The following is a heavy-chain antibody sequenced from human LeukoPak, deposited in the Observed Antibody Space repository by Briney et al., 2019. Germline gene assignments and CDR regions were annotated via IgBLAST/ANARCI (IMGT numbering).Heavy chain of an antibody. V-gene: IGHV4-38-2*02. D-gene: IGHD3-10*01. J-gene: IGHJ4*02. CDR2: IYHSGST. Sequence: SETLSLTCIVSGYSISSGYYWGWIRPPPGKGLEWIGSIYHSGSTYYYPSLKSRVTISVDTSKNQFSLKLSSVTAADTAVYYCASFYFGEPYFDYWGQGTLVTVSS. CDR1: GYSISSGYY. CDR3: ASFYFGEPYFDY.